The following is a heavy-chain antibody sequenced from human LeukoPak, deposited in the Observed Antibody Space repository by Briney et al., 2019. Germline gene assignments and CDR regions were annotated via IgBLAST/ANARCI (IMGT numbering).Heavy chain of an antibody. CDR3: AKDGQRGWYVENWFDP. V-gene: IGHV3-7*03. CDR1: GFTFSSYW. Sequence: PGGSLRLSCAASGFTFSSYWMSWVRQAPGKGLEWVANIKQDGSEKYYVDSVKGRFTISRDNSKNTLYLQMNSLRADDTAVYYCAKDGQRGWYVENWFDPWGQGTLVTVSS. CDR2: IKQDGSEK. J-gene: IGHJ5*02. D-gene: IGHD6-19*01.